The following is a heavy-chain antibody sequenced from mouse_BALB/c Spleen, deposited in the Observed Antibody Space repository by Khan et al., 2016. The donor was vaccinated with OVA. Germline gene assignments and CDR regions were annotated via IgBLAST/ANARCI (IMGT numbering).Heavy chain of an antibody. V-gene: IGHV1-76*01. CDR1: GYTFTSYW. D-gene: IGHD3-3*01. Sequence: QVQLKESGTELVRPGASVKLSCKTSGYTFTSYWIHWISQRSGQGLEWIARNYPGTGSTYYNEKFTGKATLTADQSSNTAYMQLSSLKSEDSAVYFCARGDEEKYTMDYWGQGTSVTVSS. J-gene: IGHJ4*01. CDR2: NYPGTGST. CDR3: ARGDEEKYTMDY.